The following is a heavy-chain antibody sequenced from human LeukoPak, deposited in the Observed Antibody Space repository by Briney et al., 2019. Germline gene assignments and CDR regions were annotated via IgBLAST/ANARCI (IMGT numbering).Heavy chain of an antibody. D-gene: IGHD3-22*01. Sequence: GGSLRLSCAASGFTFSDYYMSWIRQAPGMGLEWVSYISSSGSTIYYADSVKGRFTISRDNAKNSLYLQMNSLRAEDTAVYYCARDSPDDYYDSSGYYRLDYWGQGTLVTVSS. CDR3: ARDSPDDYYDSSGYYRLDY. CDR1: GFTFSDYY. J-gene: IGHJ4*02. CDR2: ISSSGSTI. V-gene: IGHV3-11*01.